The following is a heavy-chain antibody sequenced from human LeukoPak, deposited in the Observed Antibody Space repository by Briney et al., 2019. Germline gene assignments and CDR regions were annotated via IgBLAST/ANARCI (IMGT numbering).Heavy chain of an antibody. D-gene: IGHD3-16*01. J-gene: IGHJ1*01. CDR2: IGTSTSYI. CDR3: AKDDDWGRYKH. CDR1: GFTFSTYI. Sequence: GGSLRLSCAASGFTFSTYIMNWVRQTPGKGLEWVSSIGTSTSYIYYADSVKGRFTISRDNSKNTQSLQMNSLRAEDTAVYYCAKDDDWGRYKHWGQGTLVTVSS. V-gene: IGHV3-21*04.